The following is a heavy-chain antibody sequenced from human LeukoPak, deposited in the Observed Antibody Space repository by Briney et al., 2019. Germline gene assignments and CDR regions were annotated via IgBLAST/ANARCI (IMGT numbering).Heavy chain of an antibody. Sequence: GASVKVSCKASGYTFINHWMHWVRQAPGQGLEWVGLINPTGTATLYAQKSQGRITLTRDMSATTDYMELSSLTSEDTALYYCARDNSVGDIAWWFDPWGQGTLVTVSS. CDR1: GYTFINHW. V-gene: IGHV1-46*01. J-gene: IGHJ5*02. CDR2: INPTGTAT. CDR3: ARDNSVGDIAWWFDP. D-gene: IGHD1-26*01.